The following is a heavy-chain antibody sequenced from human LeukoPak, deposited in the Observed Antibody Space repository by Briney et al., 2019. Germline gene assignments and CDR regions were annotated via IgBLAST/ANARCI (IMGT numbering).Heavy chain of an antibody. Sequence: ASVKVSCKASGGTFSSYAISWVRQAPGQGLEWMGGIIPIFGTANYAQKFQGRVTITADESTSTAYMELSSLRSEDTAVYYCAASIAAAGIGYYGMDVWGQGTTVTVSS. CDR2: IIPIFGTA. J-gene: IGHJ6*02. CDR3: AASIAAAGIGYYGMDV. D-gene: IGHD6-13*01. CDR1: GGTFSSYA. V-gene: IGHV1-69*13.